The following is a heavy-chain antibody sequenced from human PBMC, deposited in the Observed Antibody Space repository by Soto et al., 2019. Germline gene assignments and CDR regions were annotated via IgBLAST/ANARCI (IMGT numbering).Heavy chain of an antibody. Sequence: QVQLVESGGGVVQPGRSLRLSCAASGFTFSNYAMHWVRQAPGKGLECVAVISYNGGNRFYRDYVKGRFTISRDNSKNTVHLQIESLRYEDAAVYYCARGDREDTAVVIGVRPGEYGVDVWGQGTTVTVSS. CDR1: GFTFSNYA. CDR2: ISYNGGNR. V-gene: IGHV3-30*04. CDR3: ARGDREDTAVVIGVRPGEYGVDV. D-gene: IGHD2-15*01. J-gene: IGHJ6*02.